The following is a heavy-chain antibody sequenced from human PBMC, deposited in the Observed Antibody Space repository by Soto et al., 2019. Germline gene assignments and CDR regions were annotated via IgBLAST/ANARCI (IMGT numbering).Heavy chain of an antibody. CDR3: TRLGVVVPAAMLEPSYDAFDI. CDR2: IRSKANSYAT. CDR1: GCTFSGSA. J-gene: IGHJ3*02. Sequence: GGSLRLSCAASGCTFSGSAMHWVRQASGKGLEWVGRIRSKANSYATAYAASVKGRFTISRDDSKNTAYLQMNSLKTEDTAVYYCTRLGVVVPAAMLEPSYDAFDIWGQGTMVTVSS. V-gene: IGHV3-73*01. D-gene: IGHD2-2*01.